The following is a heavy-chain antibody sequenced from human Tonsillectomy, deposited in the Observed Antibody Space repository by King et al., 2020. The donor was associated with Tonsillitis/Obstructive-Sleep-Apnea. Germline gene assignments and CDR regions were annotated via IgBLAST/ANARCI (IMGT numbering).Heavy chain of an antibody. J-gene: IGHJ4*02. V-gene: IGHV3-30*03. CDR1: GFTFSTYG. D-gene: IGHD3-3*01. CDR3: ARHTLHYDFWSGYLY. Sequence: VQLVESGGGVVQPGRSLRLSCAASGFTFSTYGMHWVRQAPGKGLEWVAVISNDGSNKFYADSVKGRFTISRDNSKNTVSLQMNSLRAEDTAVYYCARHTLHYDFWSGYLYWGQGILLTVSS. CDR2: ISNDGSNK.